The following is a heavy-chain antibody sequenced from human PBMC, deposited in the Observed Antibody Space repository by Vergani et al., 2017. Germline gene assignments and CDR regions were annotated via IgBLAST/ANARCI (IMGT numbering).Heavy chain of an antibody. CDR2: ISSSSSYI. J-gene: IGHJ4*02. Sequence: EVQLLESGGGLVQPGGSLRLSCAASGFTFSSYAMSWVRQAPGKGLEWVSAISSSSSYIYYADSVKGRFTISRDNAKNSLYLQMNSLRAEDTAVYYCARAGGYHDYWGQGTLVTVSS. CDR1: GFTFSSYA. CDR3: ARAGGYHDY. D-gene: IGHD3-22*01. V-gene: IGHV3-21*01.